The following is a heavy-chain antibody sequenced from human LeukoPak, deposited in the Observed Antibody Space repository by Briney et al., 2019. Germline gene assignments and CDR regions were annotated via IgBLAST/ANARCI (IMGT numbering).Heavy chain of an antibody. CDR3: AKKRNAAPYYFDC. Sequence: SETLSLTCAVYGGSLSEYYWSWIRQPPGKGLEWIGEINDGGGTNYNPSLKSRVTISVDKSKNQFSLRLSSVTAADTAVYYCAKKRNAAPYYFDCWGQGTLVTVSS. CDR2: INDGGGT. J-gene: IGHJ4*02. CDR1: GGSLSEYY. V-gene: IGHV4-34*01. D-gene: IGHD6-25*01.